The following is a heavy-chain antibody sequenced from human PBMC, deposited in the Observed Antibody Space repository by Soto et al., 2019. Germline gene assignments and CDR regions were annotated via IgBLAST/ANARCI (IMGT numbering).Heavy chain of an antibody. V-gene: IGHV3-30*04. Sequence: GRSLRLSCAASGFTFSSYAMHWVRQAPGKGLEWVAVISYDGSNKYYADSVKGRFTISRDNSKNTLYLQMNSLRAEDTAVYYCARGNWDRDAFDIWGQGTMVTVSS. CDR1: GFTFSSYA. J-gene: IGHJ3*02. CDR2: ISYDGSNK. D-gene: IGHD7-27*01. CDR3: ARGNWDRDAFDI.